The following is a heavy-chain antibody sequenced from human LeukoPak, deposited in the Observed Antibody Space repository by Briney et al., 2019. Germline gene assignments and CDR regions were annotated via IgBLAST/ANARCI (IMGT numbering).Heavy chain of an antibody. V-gene: IGHV4-34*01. D-gene: IGHD5-24*01. J-gene: IGHJ4*02. CDR3: ARGQMATSVDGYFDY. Sequence: PSETLSLTCAVYGGSFSGYYWSWIRQPPGKGLEWIGEINHSGSTNYNPSLKSRVTISEDTSKNQFSLKLSSVTAADTAVYYCARGQMATSVDGYFDYWGQGSLVTVSS. CDR1: GGSFSGYY. CDR2: INHSGST.